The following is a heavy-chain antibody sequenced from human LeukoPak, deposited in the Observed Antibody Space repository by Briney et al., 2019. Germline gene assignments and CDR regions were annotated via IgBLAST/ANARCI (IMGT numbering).Heavy chain of an antibody. V-gene: IGHV3-53*01. Sequence: GGSLRLSCAASGFTVSSNYMSWVRQAPGKGLEWVSVIYSGGSTYYADSVKGRFTISRDNSKNTLYLQVNSLRAEDTAVYYCARDQRYCSGGSCYYYYGMDVWGQGTTVTVSS. CDR3: ARDQRYCSGGSCYYYYGMDV. CDR1: GFTVSSNY. CDR2: IYSGGST. D-gene: IGHD2-15*01. J-gene: IGHJ6*02.